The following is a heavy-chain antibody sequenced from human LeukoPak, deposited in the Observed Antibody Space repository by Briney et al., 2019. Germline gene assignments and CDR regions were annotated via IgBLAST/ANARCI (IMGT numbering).Heavy chain of an antibody. CDR1: GYTFTGYY. V-gene: IGHV1-2*02. Sequence: ASVKVSCKASGYTFTGYYMHWVRQAPGQGLEWMGWINPNSGGTNYAQKFQGRVTMTRDTSISTAYMELSRLRSDDTAVYYCARDQKDGRSSGSYQFDYWGQGTLVTVSS. D-gene: IGHD3-10*01. J-gene: IGHJ4*02. CDR3: ARDQKDGRSSGSYQFDY. CDR2: INPNSGGT.